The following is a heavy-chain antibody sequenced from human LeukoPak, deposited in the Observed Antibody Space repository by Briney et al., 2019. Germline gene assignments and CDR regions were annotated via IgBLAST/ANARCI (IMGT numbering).Heavy chain of an antibody. Sequence: SETLSLTCSVSGGSTSSGSHYWSWIRQPPGKGLEWIGYIYYSGSTNYNPSLKSRVTISVDTSKNQFSLKLSSVTAADTAVYYCARVLRATIDAFDIWGQGTMVTVSS. CDR3: ARVLRATIDAFDI. V-gene: IGHV4-61*01. CDR2: IYYSGST. CDR1: GGSTSSGSHY. J-gene: IGHJ3*02. D-gene: IGHD5-12*01.